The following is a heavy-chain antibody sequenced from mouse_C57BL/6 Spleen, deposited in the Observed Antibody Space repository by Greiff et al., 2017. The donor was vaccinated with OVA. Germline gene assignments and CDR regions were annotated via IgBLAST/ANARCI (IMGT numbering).Heavy chain of an antibody. CDR1: GFNIKNTY. D-gene: IGHD3-2*02. CDR2: IDPANGNT. CDR3: ASDSSGHVGYFDV. Sequence: VQLKESVAELVRPGASVKLSCTASGFNIKNTYMHWVKQRPEQGLEWIGRIDPANGNTKYAPKFQGKATITADTSSNTAYLQLSSLTSEDTAIYYCASDSSGHVGYFDVWGTGTTVTVSS. J-gene: IGHJ1*03. V-gene: IGHV14-3*01.